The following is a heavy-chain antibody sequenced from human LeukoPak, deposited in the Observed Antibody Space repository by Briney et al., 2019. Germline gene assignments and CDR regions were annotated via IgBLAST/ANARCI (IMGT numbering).Heavy chain of an antibody. V-gene: IGHV1-8*01. CDR2: MNPSSGNT. CDR3: ARAYCSSTSCYTGYYYYMDV. CDR1: GYTFTSYD. D-gene: IGHD2-2*01. Sequence: ASVKVSCKASGYTFTSYDINWVRQATGQGLEWMGWMNPSSGNTGYAQKFQGRVTMTRNTSISTAYMELSSLRSEDTAVYYCARAYCSSTSCYTGYYYYMDVWGKGTTVTVSS. J-gene: IGHJ6*03.